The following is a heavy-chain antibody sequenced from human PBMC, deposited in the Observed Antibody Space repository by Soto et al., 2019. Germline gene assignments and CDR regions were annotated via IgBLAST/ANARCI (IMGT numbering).Heavy chain of an antibody. CDR1: GFTFSSYW. D-gene: IGHD6-19*01. V-gene: IGHV3-74*01. CDR3: ARVPQWLSDY. Sequence: GGSLRLSCAASGFTFSSYWMHWVRQAPGKGLVWVSRINNDGSSTNYADSVKGRFTISRDNAKNTLYLQMNSLRAEDTAVYYCARVPQWLSDYRGQGTLVTVSS. J-gene: IGHJ4*02. CDR2: INNDGSST.